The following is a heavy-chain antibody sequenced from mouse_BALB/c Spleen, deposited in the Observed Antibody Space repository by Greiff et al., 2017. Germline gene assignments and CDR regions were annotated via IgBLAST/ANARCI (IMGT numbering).Heavy chain of an antibody. Sequence: VQLKQSGPELVNPGASVKMSCKASGYTFTSYVMHWVKQKPGQGLEWIGYINPYNDGTKYNEKFKGKATLTSDKSSSTAYMELSSPTSEDSAVYYCARPITTVEFAYWGQGTLVTVSA. V-gene: IGHV1-14*01. CDR2: INPYNDGT. J-gene: IGHJ3*01. CDR1: GYTFTSYV. D-gene: IGHD1-1*01. CDR3: ARPITTVEFAY.